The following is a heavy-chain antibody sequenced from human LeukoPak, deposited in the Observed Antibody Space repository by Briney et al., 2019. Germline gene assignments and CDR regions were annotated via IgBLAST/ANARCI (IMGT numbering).Heavy chain of an antibody. CDR3: ARGAAAGKNY. V-gene: IGHV4-61*02. Sequence: SETLSLTCTVSGGSISSGSYYWSWIRQPAGKGLEWIGRIYTSGSTHYNPSLKSRVTISVDTSKNQFSLKLSSVTAADTAVYYCARGAAAGKNYWGQGTLVTVSS. CDR1: GGSISSGSYY. J-gene: IGHJ4*02. CDR2: IYTSGST. D-gene: IGHD6-13*01.